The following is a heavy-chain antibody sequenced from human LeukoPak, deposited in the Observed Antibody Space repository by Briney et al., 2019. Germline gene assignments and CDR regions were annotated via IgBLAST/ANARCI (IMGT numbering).Heavy chain of an antibody. CDR3: ARLCYYDSSGYLDDY. CDR2: INHSGST. V-gene: IGHV4-34*01. CDR1: GGSFSGYY. J-gene: IGHJ4*02. D-gene: IGHD3-22*01. Sequence: SETLSLTCAVYGGSFSGYYWSWIRQPPGKGLEWIGEINHSGSTNYNPSLKSGVTISVDTSKNQFSLKLSSVTAADTAVYYCARLCYYDSSGYLDDYWGQGTLVTVSS.